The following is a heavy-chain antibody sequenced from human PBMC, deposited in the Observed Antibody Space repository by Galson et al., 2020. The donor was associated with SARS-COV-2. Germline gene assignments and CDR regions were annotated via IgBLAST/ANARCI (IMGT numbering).Heavy chain of an antibody. CDR2: FFNSGYT. D-gene: IGHD2-21*02. CDR3: SRIIVTAYYFSYMDV. V-gene: IGHV4-4*02. Sequence: SETLSLTCAVSGGSISSSDWWGWVRQPPGKGLAWIGEFFNSGYTYYNPSLMSRVTMSVDTSKNQFSLKLSSVTAADTALYYCSRIIVTAYYFSYMDVWGKGTTVTVSS. CDR1: GGSISSSDW. J-gene: IGHJ6*03.